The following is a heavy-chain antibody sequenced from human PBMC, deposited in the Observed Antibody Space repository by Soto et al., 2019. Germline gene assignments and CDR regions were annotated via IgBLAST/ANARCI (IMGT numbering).Heavy chain of an antibody. D-gene: IGHD2-2*01. J-gene: IGHJ3*01. CDR2: INTDGGSS. CDR3: AREAGYCSRTSCYRRAFDP. CDR1: GFTFSGHW. Sequence: EVQLVESGGDLVQPGGSLRLSCAASGFTFSGHWMHWVRQVPGKGLEWVSRINTDGGSSAYADSVKGRFTISRDNAKNTLYLQINGLRPEDTPVYYCAREAGYCSRTSCYRRAFDPWGQGTTVTVSS. V-gene: IGHV3-74*03.